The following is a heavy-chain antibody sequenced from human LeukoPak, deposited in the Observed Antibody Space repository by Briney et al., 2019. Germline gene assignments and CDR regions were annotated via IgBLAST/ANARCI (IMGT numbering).Heavy chain of an antibody. CDR1: GFTFSRYA. Sequence: GGSLRLSCAASGFTFSRYAMRWVRQAPGKGLEWVSAISGSGGSTYYADSVKGRFTISRDNSKNTLYLQMNSLRAENTAVYYFASAPNFIALARTNYYFDYWGQGTLVTVSS. D-gene: IGHD6-19*01. V-gene: IGHV3-23*01. CDR3: ASAPNFIALARTNYYFDY. J-gene: IGHJ4*02. CDR2: ISGSGGST.